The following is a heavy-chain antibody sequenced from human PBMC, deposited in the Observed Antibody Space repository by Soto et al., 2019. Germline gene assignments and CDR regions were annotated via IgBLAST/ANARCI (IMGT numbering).Heavy chain of an antibody. V-gene: IGHV3-30-3*01. CDR1: GITFSSYA. D-gene: IGHD1-7*01. CDR3: AREGRAELRGSASGFAI. Sequence: GGSLRLSCAASGITFSSYAMHWVRQAPGKGLEWVAVISYDGSNKYYADSVKGRFTISSDNSKNTLYLQMNSLRAEDTAVYYCAREGRAELRGSASGFAIWGQGTMVTVSS. CDR2: ISYDGSNK. J-gene: IGHJ3*02.